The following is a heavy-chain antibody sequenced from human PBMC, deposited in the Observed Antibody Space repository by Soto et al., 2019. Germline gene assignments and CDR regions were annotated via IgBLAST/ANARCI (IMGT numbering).Heavy chain of an antibody. V-gene: IGHV1-18*04. CDR2: ISAYNGNT. Sequence: ASVKVSCKASGYTFTSYGISWVRQAPGQGLEWMGWISAYNGNTNYAQKLQGRVTMTTDTSTSTAYMELRSLRSDDTAVYYCARIAWELRRRPYNWFDPWGQGTLVTVSS. J-gene: IGHJ5*02. CDR3: ARIAWELRRRPYNWFDP. CDR1: GYTFTSYG. D-gene: IGHD1-26*01.